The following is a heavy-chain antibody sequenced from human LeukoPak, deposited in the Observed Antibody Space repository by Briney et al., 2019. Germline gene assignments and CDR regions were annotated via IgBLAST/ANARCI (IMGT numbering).Heavy chain of an antibody. J-gene: IGHJ5*02. V-gene: IGHV4-59*08. CDR2: IYYSGST. D-gene: IGHD5-24*01. CDR1: GGSISSYY. Sequence: SETLSLTCTVSGGSISSYYWSWIRQPPGKGLEWIGYIYYSGSTNYNPSLKSRVTISVDTSKNQFSLKLSSVTAADTAVYYCASLHRRGGYLPWGQGTLVTVSS. CDR3: ASLHRRGGYLP.